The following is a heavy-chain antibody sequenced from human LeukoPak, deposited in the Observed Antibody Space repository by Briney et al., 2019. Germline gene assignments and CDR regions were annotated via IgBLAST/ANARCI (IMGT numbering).Heavy chain of an antibody. J-gene: IGHJ5*01. CDR1: GYSISSGYY. D-gene: IGHD6-13*01. Sequence: SETLSLTCAVSGYSISSGYYWGWIRPPPGKGLEWIGSIYHSGSTYYNPPLKSRVTISVDTSKNQFSLKLSSVTAADTAVYYCARSPPGIAAAGTLGSFDSWGQGTLATVSS. CDR2: IYHSGST. CDR3: ARSPPGIAAAGTLGSFDS. V-gene: IGHV4-38-2*01.